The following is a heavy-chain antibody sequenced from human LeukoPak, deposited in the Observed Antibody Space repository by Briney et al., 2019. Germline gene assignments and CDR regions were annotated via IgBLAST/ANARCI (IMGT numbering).Heavy chain of an antibody. CDR3: TRGSIAYYYMDV. J-gene: IGHJ6*03. CDR2: IYYSGST. V-gene: IGHV4-59*01. D-gene: IGHD3-22*01. Sequence: SETLSLTCTVSGGSISSYYWSWIRQPPGKVLEWIGNIYYSGSTNYNPSLKSRVTISVDTSKNQFPLKLSSVTAADTAVYYCTRGSIAYYYMDVWGKGTTVTISS. CDR1: GGSISSYY.